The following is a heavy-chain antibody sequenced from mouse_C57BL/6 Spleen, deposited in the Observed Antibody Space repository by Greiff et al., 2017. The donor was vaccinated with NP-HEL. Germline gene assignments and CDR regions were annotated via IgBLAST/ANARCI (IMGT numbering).Heavy chain of an antibody. J-gene: IGHJ1*03. Sequence: VQLQESGPELVKPGASVKISCKASGYSFTSYYIHWVKQRPGQGLEWIGWIYPGSGSTKYNEKFKGKATLTADTSSSTAYMQLSSLTSEDSAVYYCASPAYYSNYAYFDVWGTGTTVTVSS. CDR1: GYSFTSYY. CDR2: IYPGSGST. V-gene: IGHV1-66*01. D-gene: IGHD2-5*01. CDR3: ASPAYYSNYAYFDV.